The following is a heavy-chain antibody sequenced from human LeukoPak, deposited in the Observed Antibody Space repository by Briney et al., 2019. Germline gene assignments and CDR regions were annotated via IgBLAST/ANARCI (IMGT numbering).Heavy chain of an antibody. CDR1: GSTFTDNY. V-gene: IGHV1-2*02. CDR3: ARGHDNIGYNYFDY. J-gene: IGHJ4*02. Sequence: GASEKVSCKASGSTFTDNYIHEVRQAPGPGLKRMGWINPNSGGKNNAQKSQGRITMTRATSTATTYIDLTSLVPDAPAGYYCARGHDNIGYNYFDYWGQGTLVTVSS. CDR2: INPNSGGK. D-gene: IGHD3-22*01.